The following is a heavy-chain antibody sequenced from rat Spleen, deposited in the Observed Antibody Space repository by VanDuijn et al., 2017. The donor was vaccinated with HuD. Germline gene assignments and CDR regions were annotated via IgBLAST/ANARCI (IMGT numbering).Heavy chain of an antibody. CDR1: GFTFSDYN. CDR2: ISYDGSST. CDR3: AREADIPFHYFDY. V-gene: IGHV5-7*01. J-gene: IGHJ2*01. Sequence: EVQLVESGGGLVQPGRSLKLSCAASGFTFSDYNMAWVRQAPKKGLEWVATISYDGSSTYYRDSVKGRFTVSRDNAKSTRYLQMDSLRSEDTATYYCAREADIPFHYFDYWGQGVMVTVSS. D-gene: IGHD2-3*01.